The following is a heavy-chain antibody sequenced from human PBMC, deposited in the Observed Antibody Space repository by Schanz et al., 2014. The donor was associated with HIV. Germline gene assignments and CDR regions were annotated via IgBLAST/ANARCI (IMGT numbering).Heavy chain of an antibody. CDR3: ARDWLGERDYYYGMDV. D-gene: IGHD2-21*01. Sequence: QVQLVESGGGVVQPGRSLRLSCTASGLTFSSSIMHWVRQAPGKGLEWVAVISLDGDNKYYADSVKGRFTISRDNSKNTLYLQMNSLRVEDTAVYYCARDWLGERDYYYGMDVWGQGTTVTVSS. CDR2: ISLDGDNK. V-gene: IGHV3-30-3*01. J-gene: IGHJ6*02. CDR1: GLTFSSSI.